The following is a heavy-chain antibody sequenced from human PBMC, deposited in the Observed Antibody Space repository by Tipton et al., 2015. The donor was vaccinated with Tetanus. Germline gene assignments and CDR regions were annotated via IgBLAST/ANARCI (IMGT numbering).Heavy chain of an antibody. CDR3: ARAFFAAATS. Sequence: SLRLSCAASGFTFSSYAMSWVRQAPGKGLEWVSVIYGGGSSTYYADSVKGRFTISRDNAKNSLYLQMNSLRDDDTAVYYCARAFFAAATSWGQGTLVTVSS. V-gene: IGHV3-23*03. D-gene: IGHD6-13*01. J-gene: IGHJ5*02. CDR2: IYGGGSST. CDR1: GFTFSSYA.